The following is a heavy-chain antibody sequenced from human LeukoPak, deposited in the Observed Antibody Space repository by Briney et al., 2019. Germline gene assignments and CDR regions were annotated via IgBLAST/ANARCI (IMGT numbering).Heavy chain of an antibody. D-gene: IGHD6-13*01. J-gene: IGHJ3*02. CDR1: GFTVSSNE. V-gene: IGHV3-38-3*01. CDR2: ISGGST. Sequence: GGSLRLSCAASGFTVSSNEMSWVRQAPGKGLEWVSSISGGSTYYADSRKGRFTISRDNSKNTLHLQTNSLRAEDTAVYYCAKNGVGGKDRSRPPHAFCIRGPGTMVHVPS. CDR3: AKNGVGGKDRSRPPHAFCI.